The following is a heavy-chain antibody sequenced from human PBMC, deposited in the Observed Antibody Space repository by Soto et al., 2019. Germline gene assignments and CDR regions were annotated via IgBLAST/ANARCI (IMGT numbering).Heavy chain of an antibody. Sequence: SETLSLTCAVSGGSIGRGGYSWSWLRQHPGKGLEWIGYIYDSGSTYYNPSLKSRLTISVDTSKNHFSLKLSSVTAADTAVYYCARLHYGSGSYHIDYWGQGTLVTVSS. CDR1: GGSIGRGGYS. CDR3: ARLHYGSGSYHIDY. CDR2: IYDSGST. V-gene: IGHV4-31*11. D-gene: IGHD3-10*01. J-gene: IGHJ4*02.